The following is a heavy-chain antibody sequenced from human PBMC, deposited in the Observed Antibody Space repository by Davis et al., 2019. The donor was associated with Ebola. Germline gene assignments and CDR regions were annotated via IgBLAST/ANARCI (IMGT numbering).Heavy chain of an antibody. V-gene: IGHV3-21*01. J-gene: IGHJ4*02. CDR3: ARGLSTERYNWNY. Sequence: ESLKTPCAAPGFTVSSNYMSWVRQAPGKGLEWVSSISSSSSYIYYADSVKGRFTISRDNAKNSLYLQMNSLRAEDTAVYYCARGLSTERYNWNYWGQGTLVTVSS. CDR1: GFTVSSNY. D-gene: IGHD1-20*01. CDR2: ISSSSSYI.